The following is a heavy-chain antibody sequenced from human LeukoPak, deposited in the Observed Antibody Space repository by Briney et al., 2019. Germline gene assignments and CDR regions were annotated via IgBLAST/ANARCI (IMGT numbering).Heavy chain of an antibody. CDR2: ICYSGSI. D-gene: IGHD3-10*01. Sequence: SETLSLTCTVSGGSISNSSKYWGWIRQPPGKGLEWIGNICYSGSIYYNPSLKSRVAIFVDTSNNQFSLKLSSVTAADTAVYYCATPRGASNWFDPWGQGALVTVSS. CDR3: ATPRGASNWFDP. J-gene: IGHJ5*02. CDR1: GGSISNSSKY. V-gene: IGHV4-39*01.